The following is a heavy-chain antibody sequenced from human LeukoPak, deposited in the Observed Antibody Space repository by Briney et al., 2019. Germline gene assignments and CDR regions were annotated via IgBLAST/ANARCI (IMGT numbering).Heavy chain of an antibody. D-gene: IGHD3-22*01. V-gene: IGHV1-3*01. CDR1: GYTFTSYA. J-gene: IGHJ4*02. CDR2: INAGNGNT. CDR3: ARGSSGYPRYFDY. Sequence: ASVKVSCKASGYTFTSYAMHWVRQAPGQRLEWMGRINAGNGNTKCSQKFQGRVTITRDTSASTAYMGLNSLRSEDTAVYYCARGSSGYPRYFDYWGQGTLVTVSS.